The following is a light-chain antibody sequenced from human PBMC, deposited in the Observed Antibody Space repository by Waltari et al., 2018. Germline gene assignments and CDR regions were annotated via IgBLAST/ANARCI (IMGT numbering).Light chain of an antibody. Sequence: QSVLTQPPSASGAPGQRGTISCSGGSAKIGSKSIHWYQHLPGTAPKLLIYGDDQRPSGVPDRFSASKSGNSGSLAIGGLRSEDEGDYYCAAWIDSLNGVAFGGGTKLTVL. J-gene: IGLJ2*01. V-gene: IGLV1-44*01. CDR2: GDD. CDR1: SAKIGSKS. CDR3: AAWIDSLNGVA.